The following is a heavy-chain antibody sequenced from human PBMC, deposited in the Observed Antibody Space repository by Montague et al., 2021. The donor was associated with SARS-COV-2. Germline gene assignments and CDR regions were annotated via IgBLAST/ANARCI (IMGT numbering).Heavy chain of an antibody. CDR3: ARAIGSMYSSGWYYYHYGMDV. Sequence: TLSLTCTVSGGSISSGGYYWSWIRQHPGKGLEWIGYIYYSGSTYYNPSLKSRVTISVDTSKNQFSLKLSSVTAADTAVYYCARAIGSMYSSGWYYYHYGMDVWGQGTTVTVSS. J-gene: IGHJ6*02. CDR2: IYYSGST. CDR1: GGSISSGGYY. V-gene: IGHV4-31*03. D-gene: IGHD6-19*01.